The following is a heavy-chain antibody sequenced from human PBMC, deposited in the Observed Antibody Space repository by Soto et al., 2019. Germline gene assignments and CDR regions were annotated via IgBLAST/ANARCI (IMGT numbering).Heavy chain of an antibody. Sequence: GGSLRLSCAASGFTFSSYGMHWVRQAPGKGLEWVAVISYDGSNKYYADSVKGRFTISRDNSKNTLYLQMNSLRAEDTAVYYCAKDGARGYDWVYYYYYMDVWGKGTTVTVSS. CDR1: GFTFSSYG. CDR2: ISYDGSNK. CDR3: AKDGARGYDWVYYYYYMDV. V-gene: IGHV3-30*18. J-gene: IGHJ6*03. D-gene: IGHD5-12*01.